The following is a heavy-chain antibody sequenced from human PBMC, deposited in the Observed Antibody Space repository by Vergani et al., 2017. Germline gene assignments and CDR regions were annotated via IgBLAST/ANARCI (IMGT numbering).Heavy chain of an antibody. Sequence: QVQLVQSGAEVKKPGASVKVSCKASGYTFTSYGISWVRQAPGQGLEWMGWISAYNGNTNYAQKLQGRVTMTTDTSTSTAYMELRSLRSDDTAVYYCARGFPDIVVVPAAIPRGYYFDYWGQGTLVTVSS. CDR3: ARGFPDIVVVPAAIPRGYYFDY. CDR2: ISAYNGNT. V-gene: IGHV1-18*01. CDR1: GYTFTSYG. J-gene: IGHJ4*02. D-gene: IGHD2-2*01.